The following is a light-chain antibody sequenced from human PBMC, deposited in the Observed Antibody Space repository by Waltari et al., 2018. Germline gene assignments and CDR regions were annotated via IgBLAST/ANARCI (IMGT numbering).Light chain of an antibody. CDR2: SVS. CDR3: QQLSGYPFT. V-gene: IGKV1-9*01. J-gene: IGKJ3*01. Sequence: DIQLTHSPSFLSASVLDRVTITGRATQDIRTYLTWYQQKPGKAPKLLIHSVSTFQAGVPSRFSGVGSGTEFTRTISSLQPEDFASYYCQQLSGYPFTFGPVTKVDIK. CDR1: QDIRTY.